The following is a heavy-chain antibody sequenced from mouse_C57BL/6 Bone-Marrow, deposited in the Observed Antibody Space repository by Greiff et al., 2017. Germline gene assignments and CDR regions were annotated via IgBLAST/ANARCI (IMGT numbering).Heavy chain of an antibody. V-gene: IGHV1-4*01. CDR1: GYTFTSYT. D-gene: IGHD1-2*01. CDR3: ARSDYGPWFAY. CDR2: INPSSGYT. J-gene: IGHJ3*01. Sequence: VQRVESGAELARPGASVKMSCKASGYTFTSYTMHWVKQRPGQGLEWIGYINPSSGYTKYNQKFKDKATLTADKSSSTAYMQLSSLTSEDSAVYYCARSDYGPWFAYWGQGTLVTVSA.